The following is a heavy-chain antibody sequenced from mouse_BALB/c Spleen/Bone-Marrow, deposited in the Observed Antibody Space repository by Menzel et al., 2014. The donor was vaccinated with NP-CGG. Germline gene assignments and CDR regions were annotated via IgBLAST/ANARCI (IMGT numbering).Heavy chain of an antibody. J-gene: IGHJ3*01. Sequence: EVKLMESGPVLVKPSQSLSLTCTVTAYSITSGYGWHWIRQFPGNKLEWMGHIHYSGSTHYNPSLKSRISITRDTSKNQFFLQLNSVTTEDTATYYCAREARTTARFAYWGQGTLVTISA. V-gene: IGHV3-1*02. D-gene: IGHD1-2*01. CDR2: IHYSGST. CDR3: AREARTTARFAY. CDR1: AYSITSGYG.